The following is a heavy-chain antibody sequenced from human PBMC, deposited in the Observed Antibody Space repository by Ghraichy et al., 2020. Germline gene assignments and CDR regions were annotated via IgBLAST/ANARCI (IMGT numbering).Heavy chain of an antibody. CDR3: TRGGQRNRGQADGLDL. V-gene: IGHV3-13*01. D-gene: IGHD3-10*01. Sequence: GGSLRLSCAASGFSFSSYDMHWVRQITGKGLEWVSGIGTAGDTNYAGFVKGRLTISRENAKNFLYLQMNGLRAGDTAVYYCTRGGQRNRGQADGLDLWGQGTTVIVSS. CDR1: GFSFSSYD. J-gene: IGHJ6*02. CDR2: IGTAGDT.